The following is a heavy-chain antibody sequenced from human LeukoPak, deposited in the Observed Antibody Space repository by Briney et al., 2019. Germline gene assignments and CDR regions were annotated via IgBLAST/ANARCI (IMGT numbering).Heavy chain of an antibody. J-gene: IGHJ4*02. CDR2: IYYGGST. D-gene: IGHD2-15*01. CDR3: ARSRDIVVEYYFDY. Sequence: SETLSLTCTVSGGSISSGGYYWSWIRQHPGKGLEWIGYIYYGGSTYYNPSLKSRVTISVDTSKNQFSLKLSSVTAADTAVYYCARSRDIVVEYYFDYWGQGTLVTVSS. V-gene: IGHV4-31*03. CDR1: GGSISSGGYY.